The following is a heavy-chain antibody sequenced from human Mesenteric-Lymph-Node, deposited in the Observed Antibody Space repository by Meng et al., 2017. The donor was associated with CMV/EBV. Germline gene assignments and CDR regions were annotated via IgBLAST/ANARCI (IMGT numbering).Heavy chain of an antibody. Sequence: GESLKISCAASGFTFSSYWMHWVRQAPGKGLVWVSRINSDGSSTSYADSVKGRFTISRDNAKNTLYLQMNSLRAEDTAVYYCARGGDPTDYYYYGMDVWGQGTTVTVSS. D-gene: IGHD3-16*01. CDR1: GFTFSSYW. CDR2: INSDGSST. J-gene: IGHJ6*02. CDR3: ARGGDPTDYYYYGMDV. V-gene: IGHV3-74*01.